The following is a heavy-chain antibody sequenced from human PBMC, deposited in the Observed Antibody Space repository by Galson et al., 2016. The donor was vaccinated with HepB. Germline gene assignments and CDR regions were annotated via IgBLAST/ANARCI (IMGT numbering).Heavy chain of an antibody. CDR2: IKRDGSQI. CDR3: ARAQWRQARRAAYFDY. J-gene: IGHJ4*02. CDR1: GFTFSDYW. D-gene: IGHD5-18*01. Sequence: SLRLSRAASGFTFSDYWMNWVRQAPGQGLEWVAHIKRDGSQIYYVDSVKGRFTISRDNFQNSLFLQMNSLRAEDTAVYYCARAQWRQARRAAYFDYWGQGALVTVSS. V-gene: IGHV3-7*04.